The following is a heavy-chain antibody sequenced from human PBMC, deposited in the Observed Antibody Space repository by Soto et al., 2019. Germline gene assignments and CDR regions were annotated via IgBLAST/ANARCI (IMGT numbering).Heavy chain of an antibody. J-gene: IGHJ6*02. CDR2: IYSGGST. CDR3: AKGVKLYYYDSSGYWPHSYYYYYGMDG. CDR1: GFTFSSYS. Sequence: GGSLRLSCAASGFTFSSYSMNWVRQAPGKGLEWVSVIYSGGSTYYADSVKGRFTISRDNSKNTLYLQMNSLRAEDTAVYYCAKGVKLYYYDSSGYWPHSYYYYYGMDGWDQGTTVTVSS. D-gene: IGHD3-22*01. V-gene: IGHV3-66*01.